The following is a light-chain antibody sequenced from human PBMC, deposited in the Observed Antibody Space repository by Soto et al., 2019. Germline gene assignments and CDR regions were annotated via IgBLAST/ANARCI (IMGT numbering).Light chain of an antibody. CDR2: GAS. CDR1: QTVSRS. J-gene: IGKJ5*01. Sequence: EVVLTQSPATLSVSPGERATLSCRASQTVSRSLAWYQQKPGQAPRLLIYGASNRATGIPARFSGSGSGTDFTLTISSLEPEDFAVYYCQQRSNWPPITFGQGTRLEIK. V-gene: IGKV3-11*01. CDR3: QQRSNWPPIT.